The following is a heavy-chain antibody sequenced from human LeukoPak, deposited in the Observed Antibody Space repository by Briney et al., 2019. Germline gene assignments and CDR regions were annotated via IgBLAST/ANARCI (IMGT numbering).Heavy chain of an antibody. D-gene: IGHD3-3*01. Sequence: KPSETLSLTCTVSGYSISSGYYWGWIRQPPGQGLEWIGSIYHSGSTYYNPSLKSRVTISVDTSKNQFSLKLSSVTAADTAVYYCAREGDTIFGVVIDYWGQGTLVTVSS. J-gene: IGHJ4*02. V-gene: IGHV4-38-2*02. CDR2: IYHSGST. CDR1: GYSISSGYY. CDR3: AREGDTIFGVVIDY.